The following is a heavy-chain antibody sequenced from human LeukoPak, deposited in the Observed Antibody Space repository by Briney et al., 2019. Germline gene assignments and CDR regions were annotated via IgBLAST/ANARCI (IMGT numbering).Heavy chain of an antibody. CDR2: ISSSGSTI. J-gene: IGHJ6*04. V-gene: IGHV3-48*03. D-gene: IGHD3-10*02. CDR1: GFTFNIYE. Sequence: GGSLRLSCAASGFTFNIYEMNWVRQAPGKGLEWVSYISSSGSTIYYADSVKGRFTISRDNAKNSLYLQMNSLRAEDTAVYYCAELGITMIGGVWGRGTTVTISS. CDR3: AELGITMIGGV.